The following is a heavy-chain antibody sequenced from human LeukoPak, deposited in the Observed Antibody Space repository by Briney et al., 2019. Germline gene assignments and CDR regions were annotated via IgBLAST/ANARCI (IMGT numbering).Heavy chain of an antibody. CDR2: IYTSGST. V-gene: IGHV4-4*07. J-gene: IGHJ4*02. CDR1: GGSISSYY. CDR3: ASGYCSSTSCPIDY. Sequence: SETLSLTCTVSGGSISSYYWSWIRQPAGKGLEWIGRIYTSGSTNYNPSLKGRVTMSVDTSKNQFSLKLSSVTAADTAVYYCASGYCSSTSCPIDYWGQGTLVTVSS. D-gene: IGHD2-2*01.